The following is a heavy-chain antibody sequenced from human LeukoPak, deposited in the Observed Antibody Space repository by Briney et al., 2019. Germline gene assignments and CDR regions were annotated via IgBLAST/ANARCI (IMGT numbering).Heavy chain of an antibody. D-gene: IGHD5-18*01. V-gene: IGHV1-69*06. Sequence: GASVKVSCKASGGTFSSHAISWVRQAPGQGLEWVGGIIPIFGTANYAQKFQGRVTITADKSTSTAYMELSSLRSEDTAVYYCARARSSYGYGDAFDIWGQGTMVTVSS. CDR3: ARARSSYGYGDAFDI. CDR1: GGTFSSHA. CDR2: IIPIFGTA. J-gene: IGHJ3*02.